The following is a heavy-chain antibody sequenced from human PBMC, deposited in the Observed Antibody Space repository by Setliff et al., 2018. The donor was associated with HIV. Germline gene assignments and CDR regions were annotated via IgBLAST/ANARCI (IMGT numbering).Heavy chain of an antibody. CDR1: GYTFTSYG. CDR3: ARVWDWNYDLGY. D-gene: IGHD1-7*01. Sequence: ASVKVSCKASGYTFTSYGISWVRQAPGQGLEWMGWISAYNGNTNYAQKFQGRVTMTRDTSTSTAYMELRSLRSDDTAVYYCARVWDWNYDLGYWGQGTRVTSPQ. V-gene: IGHV1-18*01. CDR2: ISAYNGNT. J-gene: IGHJ4*02.